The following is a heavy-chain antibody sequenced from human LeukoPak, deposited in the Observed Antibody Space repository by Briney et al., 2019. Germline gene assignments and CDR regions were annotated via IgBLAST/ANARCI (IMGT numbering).Heavy chain of an antibody. J-gene: IGHJ4*02. D-gene: IGHD3-3*01. CDR3: AERYYDFWSGYYFDY. Sequence: GGSLRLSCAASGFTFSSYAMHWVRQAPGKGLEWVSAISGSGGSTYYTDSVKGRFTISRDNSKNTLYLQMNSLRAEDTAVYYCAERYYDFWSGYYFDYWGQGTLVTVSS. CDR2: ISGSGGST. CDR1: GFTFSSYA. V-gene: IGHV3-23*01.